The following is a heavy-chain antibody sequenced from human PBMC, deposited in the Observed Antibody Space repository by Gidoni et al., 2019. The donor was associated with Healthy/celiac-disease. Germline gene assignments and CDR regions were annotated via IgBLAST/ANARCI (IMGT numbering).Heavy chain of an antibody. CDR1: GFPFISYS. D-gene: IGHD5-12*01. V-gene: IGHV3-48*04. CDR2: ISSSSSTI. J-gene: IGHJ6*02. Sequence: EVQLVESGGGLVQPGGSLRLSCAASGFPFISYSMSWVRQAPGKGLEWVSYISSSSSTIYYADSVKGRFTISRDNAKNSLYLQMNSLRAEDTAVYYCARDGYNSIYYYGMDVWGQGTTVTVSS. CDR3: ARDGYNSIYYYGMDV.